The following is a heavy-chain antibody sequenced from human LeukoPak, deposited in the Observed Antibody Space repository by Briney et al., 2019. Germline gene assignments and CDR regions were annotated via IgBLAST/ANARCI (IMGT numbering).Heavy chain of an antibody. CDR2: IYYSGST. J-gene: IGHJ4*02. CDR3: ARGRTLYSSSWYFDY. CDR1: GGSISSSSYY. D-gene: IGHD6-13*01. Sequence: SETLSLTCTVSGGSISSSSYYWGWIRQPPGKGLEWIGSIYYSGSTNYNPSLKSRVTISVDTSKNQFSLKLSSVTAADTAVYYCARGRTLYSSSWYFDYWGQGTLVTVSS. V-gene: IGHV4-39*07.